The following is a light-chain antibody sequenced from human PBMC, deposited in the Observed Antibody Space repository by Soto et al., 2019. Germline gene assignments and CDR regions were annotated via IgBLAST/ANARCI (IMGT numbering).Light chain of an antibody. J-gene: IGKJ1*01. CDR2: AAS. V-gene: IGKV1-39*01. CDR1: QSISNY. Sequence: DIQMTQSPSSLSASAGDRETITCRASQSISNYLNWYQQKPGKATKLLIYAASTLQSGVHSRFSGSGSGTDFTLTISSLQPEEFATYYFQQSYSTPPTFGQVTKVDIK. CDR3: QQSYSTPPT.